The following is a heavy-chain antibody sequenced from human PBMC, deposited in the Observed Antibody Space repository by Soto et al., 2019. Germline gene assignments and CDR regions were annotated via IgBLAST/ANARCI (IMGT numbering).Heavy chain of an antibody. V-gene: IGHV4-59*01. Sequence: SETLSLTCTVSGGSISSYYWSWIQQPPGKGLEWIGYIYYSGSTNYNPSLKSRVTISVDTSKNQFSLKLSSVTAADTAVYYCARDYGGNSDYWGQGTLVTVSS. D-gene: IGHD4-17*01. CDR1: GGSISSYY. CDR2: IYYSGST. J-gene: IGHJ4*02. CDR3: ARDYGGNSDY.